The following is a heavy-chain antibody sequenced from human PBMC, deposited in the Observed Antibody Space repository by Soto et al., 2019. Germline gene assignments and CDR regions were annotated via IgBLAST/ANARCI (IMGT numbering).Heavy chain of an antibody. CDR1: GYTFTTYY. CDR2: INPSGGNI. V-gene: IGHV1-46*03. Sequence: QVQLVQSGAEVKKPGASVKVSCKASGYTFTTYYIHWVRQAPGQGLEWMGIINPSGGNITYAQKFQGRVTMTRDTSTSTVYMELSSLRSEDTAVYYCGRDGGYQRLDYWGQGALVTVSP. D-gene: IGHD1-1*01. CDR3: GRDGGYQRLDY. J-gene: IGHJ4*02.